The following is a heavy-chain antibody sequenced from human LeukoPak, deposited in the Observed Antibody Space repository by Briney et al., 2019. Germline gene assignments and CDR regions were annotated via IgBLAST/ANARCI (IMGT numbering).Heavy chain of an antibody. CDR3: ARALGDSSSWYAFDI. CDR1: GGTFSSYA. Sequence: SVKVSCKASGGTFSSYAISWVRQAPGQGLEWMGGITPIFGTANYAQKFQGRVTITADESTSTAYMELSSLRSEDTAVYYCARALGDSSSWYAFDIWAQGTMVIVSS. J-gene: IGHJ3*02. CDR2: ITPIFGTA. V-gene: IGHV1-69*13. D-gene: IGHD6-13*01.